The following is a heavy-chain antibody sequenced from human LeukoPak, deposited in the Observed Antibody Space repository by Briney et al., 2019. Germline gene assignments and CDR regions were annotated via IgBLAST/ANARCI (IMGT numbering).Heavy chain of an antibody. CDR2: ISSSSSYI. CDR3: ARTRGYSYGLLKYDAFDI. Sequence: GGSLRLSCAASGFTFSSYSMNWVRQAPGKGLEWVSSISSSSSYIYYADSVKGRFTISRDNAKNSLYLQMNSLRAEDTAVYYCARTRGYSYGLLKYDAFDIWGQGTMVTVSS. D-gene: IGHD5-18*01. J-gene: IGHJ3*02. V-gene: IGHV3-21*01. CDR1: GFTFSSYS.